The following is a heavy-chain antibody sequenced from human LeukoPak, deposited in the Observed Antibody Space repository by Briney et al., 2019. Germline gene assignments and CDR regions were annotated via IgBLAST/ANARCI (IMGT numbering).Heavy chain of an antibody. CDR3: ARDRFNWNYGGPDY. CDR2: ISAYNGNT. CDR1: GYTFTSYG. Sequence: ASVKVSCKASGYTFTSYGISWVRQAPGQGLEWMGWISAYNGNTNYAQKFQGRVTMTRDTSTSTVYMELSSLRSDDTAVYYCARDRFNWNYGGPDYWGQGTLVTVSS. V-gene: IGHV1-18*01. J-gene: IGHJ4*02. D-gene: IGHD1-7*01.